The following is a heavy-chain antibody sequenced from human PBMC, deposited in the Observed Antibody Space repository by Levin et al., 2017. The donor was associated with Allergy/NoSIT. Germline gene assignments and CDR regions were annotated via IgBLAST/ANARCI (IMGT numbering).Heavy chain of an antibody. Sequence: KVSCKGSGYSFTSYWIGWVRQMPGKGLEWMGIIYPGDSDTRYSPSFQGQVTISADKSISTAYLQWSSLKASDTAMYYCAVSYYYDSSGYYHGGAFDIWGQGTMVTVSS. CDR3: AVSYYYDSSGYYHGGAFDI. D-gene: IGHD3-22*01. CDR1: GYSFTSYW. V-gene: IGHV5-51*01. J-gene: IGHJ3*02. CDR2: IYPGDSDT.